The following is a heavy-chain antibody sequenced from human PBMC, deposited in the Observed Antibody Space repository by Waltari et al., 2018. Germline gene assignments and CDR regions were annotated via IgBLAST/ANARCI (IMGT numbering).Heavy chain of an antibody. CDR3: ARCPHEYYYDSSGLGFDAFDI. Sequence: QVQLVQSGAEVKKPGSSVKVSCKASGGTFSSYAISWVRQAPGQGLEWMGGIIPIFGTANYAQKCQGRVTITADKSTSTAYMELSSLSSEDTAVYYCARCPHEYYYDSSGLGFDAFDIWGQGTMVTVSS. CDR1: GGTFSSYA. D-gene: IGHD3-22*01. V-gene: IGHV1-69*14. CDR2: IIPIFGTA. J-gene: IGHJ3*02.